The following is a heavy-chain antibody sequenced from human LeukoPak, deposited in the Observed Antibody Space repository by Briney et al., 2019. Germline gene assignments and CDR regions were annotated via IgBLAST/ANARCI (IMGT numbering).Heavy chain of an antibody. CDR1: GFTFSSFW. CDR2: IKFDESER. CDR3: TRVTTNGYFEY. D-gene: IGHD1/OR15-1a*01. J-gene: IGHJ4*02. V-gene: IGHV3-7*04. Sequence: PGGSLRLSCAASGFTFSSFWMAWVRQAPGKGLEGVASIKFDESERHHVDSVKDRFTTSRDNAKNSLYLQMNSLRAEDTAVYFCTRVTTNGYFEYWGQGTLVTVSS.